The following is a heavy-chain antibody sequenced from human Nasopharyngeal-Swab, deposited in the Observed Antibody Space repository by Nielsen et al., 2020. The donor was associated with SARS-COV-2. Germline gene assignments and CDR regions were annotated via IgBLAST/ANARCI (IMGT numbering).Heavy chain of an antibody. V-gene: IGHV4-39*01. Sequence: RQAPGKGLEWIGRIYYRGSTYFNPSLESRVTISVDTSKNQFSLKLSSVTAADTAVYYCAADSTQRLVLKRTSFDPWGQGTLVTVSS. J-gene: IGHJ5*02. CDR3: AADSTQRLVLKRTSFDP. CDR2: IYYRGST. D-gene: IGHD6-19*01.